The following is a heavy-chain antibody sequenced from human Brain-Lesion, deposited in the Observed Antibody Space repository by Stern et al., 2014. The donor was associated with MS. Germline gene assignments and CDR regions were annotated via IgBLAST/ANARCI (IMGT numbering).Heavy chain of an antibody. CDR2: IRSKVYGGAA. J-gene: IGHJ4*02. V-gene: IGHV3-49*03. CDR1: GFSFGDYA. Sequence: VQLVDSGGGLIEPGRSLRLSCTASGFSFGDYAINWIRQAPGKGLEWVGFIRSKVYGGAAEYAASVKGRFTISRDDSKSIAYLQVNGLKTEDTAVYYCTRDRLDYGYSYFDYWGQGTLVTVSS. CDR3: TRDRLDYGYSYFDY. D-gene: IGHD4-17*01.